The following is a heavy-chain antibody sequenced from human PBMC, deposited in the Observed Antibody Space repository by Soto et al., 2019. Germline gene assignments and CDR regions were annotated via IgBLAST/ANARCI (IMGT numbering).Heavy chain of an antibody. V-gene: IGHV1-3*01. CDR3: ARSPMNRGAIGALAP. D-gene: IGHD3-10*01. CDR1: GYIFINYA. J-gene: IGHJ5*02. Sequence: ASVKVSCKASGYIFINYAIHWVRQAPGQRVEWMGWINAGKGDTIYSQKFQDRITINRDTSASTAYMELGRLRPEDMAVYYCARSPMNRGAIGALAPWGQGTLVTVSS. CDR2: INAGKGDT.